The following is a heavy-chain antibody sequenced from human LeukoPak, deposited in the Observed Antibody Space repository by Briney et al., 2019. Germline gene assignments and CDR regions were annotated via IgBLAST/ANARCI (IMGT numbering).Heavy chain of an antibody. J-gene: IGHJ4*02. CDR1: GDSVSSNSAA. V-gene: IGHV6-1*01. CDR2: TYYRSKWYN. D-gene: IGHD3-22*01. CDR3: ARERESRGIVVAATTFDY. Sequence: SQTLSLTCAISGDSVSSNSAAWNWIRQSPSRGLEWLGRTYYRSKWYNDYAVSVKSRITINPDTSKNQFSLQLNSVTPEDTAVYYCARERESRGIVVAATTFDYWGQGTLVTVSS.